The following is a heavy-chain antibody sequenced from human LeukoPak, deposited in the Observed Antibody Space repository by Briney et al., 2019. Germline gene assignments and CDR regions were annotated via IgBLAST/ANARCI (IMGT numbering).Heavy chain of an antibody. CDR2: INPNSGGT. D-gene: IGHD2-15*01. CDR1: GYTFTGYY. V-gene: IGHV1-2*02. J-gene: IGHJ6*03. Sequence: ASVKVSCKASGYTFTGYYMHWVRQAPGQGLEWMGWINPNSGGTNYAQKFQGRVTMTRDTSISTAYMELSRLRSDDTAVYYCARVSIEGGHSLYYYYYYMDVWGKGTTVTVSS. CDR3: ARVSIEGGHSLYYYYYYMDV.